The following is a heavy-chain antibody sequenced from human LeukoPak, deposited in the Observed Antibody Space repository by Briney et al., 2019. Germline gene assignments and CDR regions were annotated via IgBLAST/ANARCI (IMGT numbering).Heavy chain of an antibody. V-gene: IGHV4-34*08. J-gene: IGHJ5*02. CDR2: GNESGGT. CDR3: AKNGQSGFSFDP. Sequence: PGGSLRLSCAASGFTFSSYSMNWVRQAPGKGLEWIGEGNESGGTKFNPSLKSRATISADTSKNQFSLKLSSVTAADTAVYYCAKNGQSGFSFDPWGQGTLVTVSS. CDR1: GFTFSSYS. D-gene: IGHD2-8*01.